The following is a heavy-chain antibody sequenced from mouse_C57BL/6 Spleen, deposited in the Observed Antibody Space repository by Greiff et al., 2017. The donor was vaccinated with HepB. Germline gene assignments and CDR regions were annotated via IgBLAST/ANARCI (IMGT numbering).Heavy chain of an antibody. V-gene: IGHV5-17*01. J-gene: IGHJ4*01. CDR1: GFTFSDYG. D-gene: IGHD2-2*01. CDR3: ASTNGDDDYAMDY. CDR2: ISSGSSTI. Sequence: EVMLVESGGGLVKPGGSLKLSCAASGFTFSDYGMHWVRQAPEQGLEWVAYISSGSSTIYYADTVKGRFTISRDNSKNTPFLQMTSLRSEDTAVDYCASTNGDDDYAMDYWGQGTSVTVSS.